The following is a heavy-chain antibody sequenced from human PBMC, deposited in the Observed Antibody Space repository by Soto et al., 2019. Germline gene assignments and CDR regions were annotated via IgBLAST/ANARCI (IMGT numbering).Heavy chain of an antibody. CDR2: ISYDGSNK. D-gene: IGHD2-8*01. CDR3: ARRTMVSLFDY. J-gene: IGHJ4*02. V-gene: IGHV3-30-3*01. CDR1: GFTFSSYA. Sequence: QGQLVESGGRVVQPGRSLRLSCAASGFTFSSYAMHWVRQAPGKGLEWVAVISYDGSNKYYADSVKGRFTISRDSSKNTLFLQMNSLTAEDTAVYYCARRTMVSLFDYWGQGTLVTVSS.